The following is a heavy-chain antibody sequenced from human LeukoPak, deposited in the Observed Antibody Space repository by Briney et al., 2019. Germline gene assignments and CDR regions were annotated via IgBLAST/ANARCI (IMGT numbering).Heavy chain of an antibody. CDR3: AKVGYKDIVVVVAAVNWFDP. CDR2: ISGSGGST. V-gene: IGHV3-23*01. J-gene: IGHJ5*02. Sequence: GGSLRLSCAASGFTFSSYAMSWVRQAPGKGLEGVSAISGSGGSTYYADSVKGRFTISRDNSKNTLYLQMNSLRAEDTAVYYCAKVGYKDIVVVVAAVNWFDPWGQGTLVTVSS. CDR1: GFTFSSYA. D-gene: IGHD2-15*01.